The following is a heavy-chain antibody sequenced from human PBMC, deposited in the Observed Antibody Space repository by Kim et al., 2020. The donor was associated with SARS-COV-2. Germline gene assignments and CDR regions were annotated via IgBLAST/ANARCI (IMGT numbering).Heavy chain of an antibody. V-gene: IGHV5-51*01. J-gene: IGHJ4*02. Sequence: YSPSFQGQVTISADKSISTAYLQWSSLKASDTAMYYCARRLRGSGSLDYWGQGTLVTVSS. CDR3: ARRLRGSGSLDY. D-gene: IGHD3-10*01.